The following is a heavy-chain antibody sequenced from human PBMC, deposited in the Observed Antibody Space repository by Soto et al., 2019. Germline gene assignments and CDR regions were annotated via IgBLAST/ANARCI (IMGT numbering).Heavy chain of an antibody. CDR2: IIPIFGTA. J-gene: IGHJ4*02. CDR3: ARDPWDSSSTLPSDY. D-gene: IGHD6-6*01. Sequence: GASVKVSCKASGGTFRSYAISWVGQAPGQGLEGMGGIIPIFGTANYAQKFQGRVTITADKSTSTAYMELSSLRSEYTAVYYCARDPWDSSSTLPSDYWGQGTLVTVSS. CDR1: GGTFRSYA. V-gene: IGHV1-69*06.